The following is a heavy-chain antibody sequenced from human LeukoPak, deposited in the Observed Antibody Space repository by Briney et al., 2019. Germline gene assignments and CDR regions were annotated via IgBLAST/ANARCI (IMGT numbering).Heavy chain of an antibody. V-gene: IGHV3-74*01. CDR2: INSDGSST. J-gene: IGHJ4*02. Sequence: PGGSLRLSCIASGFTLSGHWIHWVRHAPGMGLVWVSRINSDGSSTSYADSVKGRFTVSRDNAKNSLYLQMNSLRAEDTAVYYCARDYSSSWGYWGQGTLVTVSS. CDR3: ARDYSSSWGY. CDR1: GFTLSGHW. D-gene: IGHD6-13*01.